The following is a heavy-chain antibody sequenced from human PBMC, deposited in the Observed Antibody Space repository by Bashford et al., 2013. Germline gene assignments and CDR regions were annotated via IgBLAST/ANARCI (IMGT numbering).Heavy chain of an antibody. CDR3: ARDPGSGWGLDY. CDR1: GASISSYY. V-gene: IGHV4-59*12. Sequence: SETLSLTCTVSGASISSYYWSWIRQPPGKGLEWIGYIYYSGSTNYNPSLKSRVTISVDTSKNQFSLKLTSVTAADTAVYYCARDPGSGWGLDYWGQGTLVTVSS. D-gene: IGHD6-19*01. CDR2: IYYSGST. J-gene: IGHJ4*02.